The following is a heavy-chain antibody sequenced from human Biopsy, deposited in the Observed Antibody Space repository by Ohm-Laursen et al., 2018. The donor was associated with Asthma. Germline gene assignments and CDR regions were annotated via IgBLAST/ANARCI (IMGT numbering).Heavy chain of an antibody. Sequence: GASVKVSCKASGYTFTSYYMHWVRQAPGQGLEWMGIINPSGGSTSYAQKFQGRVTMTRDTSTSTVYMELSSLRSEDTAVYYCARGPNYHGSGRAPIGMDVWGQGTTVTVSS. CDR3: ARGPNYHGSGRAPIGMDV. D-gene: IGHD3-10*01. J-gene: IGHJ6*02. V-gene: IGHV1-46*01. CDR1: GYTFTSYY. CDR2: INPSGGST.